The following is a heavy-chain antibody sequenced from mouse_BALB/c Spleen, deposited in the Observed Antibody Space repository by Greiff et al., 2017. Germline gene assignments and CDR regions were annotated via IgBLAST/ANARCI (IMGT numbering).Heavy chain of an antibody. CDR3: ARSNWSWFAY. V-gene: IGHV14-3*02. CDR2: IDPANGNT. J-gene: IGHJ3*01. CDR1: GFNINDTY. Sequence: EVQLQQSGAELVKPGASVKLSCTASGFNINDTYMHWVKQRPEQGLEWIGRIDPANGNTKYDPKFQGKATITADTSSNTAYLQLSSLTSEDTAVYYCARSNWSWFAYWGQGTLVTVSA. D-gene: IGHD4-1*01.